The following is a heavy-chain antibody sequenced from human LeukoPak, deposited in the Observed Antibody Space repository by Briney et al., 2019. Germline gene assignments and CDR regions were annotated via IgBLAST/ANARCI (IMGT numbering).Heavy chain of an antibody. CDR1: GFTFSNYW. CDR2: INTDGSST. D-gene: IGHD3-3*01. CDR3: ARRAGITIFGVAFNWFDP. J-gene: IGHJ5*02. Sequence: GGSLRLSCAASGFTFSNYWMHWVRQAPGKGLVWVSRINTDGSSTSYADSVKGRFTISRDNAKNTLYLQMNSLRAEDTAVYYCARRAGITIFGVAFNWFDPWGQGTLVTVSS. V-gene: IGHV3-74*01.